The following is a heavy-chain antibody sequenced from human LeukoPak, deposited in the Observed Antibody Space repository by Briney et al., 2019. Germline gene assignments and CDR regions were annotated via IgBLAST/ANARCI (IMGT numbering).Heavy chain of an antibody. CDR2: IYHSGST. V-gene: IGHV4-39*01. CDR3: ARQVRDSSPGLYFDY. D-gene: IGHD3-22*01. J-gene: IGHJ4*02. CDR1: GGSIISSSYY. Sequence: SETLSLTCTVSGGSIISSSYYWGWIRQPPGKGLEWIGSIYHSGSTYYNPSLKSRVTISVDTSKNQFSLKLSSVTAADTAVYYCARQVRDSSPGLYFDYWGQGTLVTVSS.